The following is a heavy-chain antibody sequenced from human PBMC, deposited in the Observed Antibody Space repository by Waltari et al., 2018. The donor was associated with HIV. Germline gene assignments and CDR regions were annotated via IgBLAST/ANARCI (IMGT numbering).Heavy chain of an antibody. V-gene: IGHV3-23*01. CDR1: GFTFHKYA. D-gene: IGHD1-26*01. J-gene: IGHJ4*02. CDR3: AKESGAIGTPLNDY. CDR2: SRDSGDGT. Sequence: EVHLLESGGGLVQPGGSLRLSCAASGFTFHKYAMSWVCQAPGKGLEGVSWSRDSGDGTSYADSGKGRFTISRDNTKGTLYLQMNSLRVEDTAVYYCAKESGAIGTPLNDYWGQGTLVTVSS.